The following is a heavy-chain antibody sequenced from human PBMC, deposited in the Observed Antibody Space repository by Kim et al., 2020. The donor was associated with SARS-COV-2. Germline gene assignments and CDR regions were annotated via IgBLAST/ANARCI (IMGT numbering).Heavy chain of an antibody. J-gene: IGHJ4*02. V-gene: IGHV3-66*04. Sequence: GGSLRLSCAASGFTVSSNYMSWVRQAPGKGLEWVSLIYSGDSTYYADSVKGRFTISRDISKNTLYLRMESLRAEDTAVYYCARHSSSWAVYFDYWGQGTLVTVSS. CDR3: ARHSSSWAVYFDY. CDR2: IYSGDST. CDR1: GFTVSSNY. D-gene: IGHD6-13*01.